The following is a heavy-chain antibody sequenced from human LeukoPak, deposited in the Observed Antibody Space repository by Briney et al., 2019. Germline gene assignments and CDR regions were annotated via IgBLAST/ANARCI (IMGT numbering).Heavy chain of an antibody. CDR2: IYPDDSDT. CDR1: GYMFTKYW. D-gene: IGHD3-22*01. CDR3: VRRGSGYSY. J-gene: IGHJ4*02. V-gene: IGHV5-51*01. Sequence: GESLKISCKGSGYMFTKYWIGWVRQMPGKGLEWMGMIYPDDSDTTYSPSFQGQVTISADKSINTAYLQWSSLKASDTAIYYCVRRGSGYSYWGQGTLVTASS.